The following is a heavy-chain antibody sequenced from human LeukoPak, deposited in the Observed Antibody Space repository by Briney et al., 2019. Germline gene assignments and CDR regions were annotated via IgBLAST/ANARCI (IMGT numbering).Heavy chain of an antibody. Sequence: GGSLRLSCAASGFAFGTYAIHWVRQTPGKGLEWVAVISYDGSNKYYADSVKGRFTISRDNSKNTLYLQMNSLRAEDTAVYYCARELELRLGVEVYYYYGMDVWGQGTTVTVSS. D-gene: IGHD1-7*01. CDR2: ISYDGSNK. CDR1: GFAFGTYA. V-gene: IGHV3-30-3*01. J-gene: IGHJ6*02. CDR3: ARELELRLGVEVYYYYGMDV.